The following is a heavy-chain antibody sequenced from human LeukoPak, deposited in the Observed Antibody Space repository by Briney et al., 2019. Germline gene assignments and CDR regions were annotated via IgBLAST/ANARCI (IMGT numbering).Heavy chain of an antibody. J-gene: IGHJ4*02. CDR3: VGGGTEILLDPPAIPFAS. Sequence: PGGSLRLSCAASGFTFRTYWMHWVRQAPGKGLVWVSRINTDGRTTNYADSVKGRFSISRDNSKDTLYLQMNSLRADDTAVYYCVGGGTEILLDPPAIPFASWGQGALVTVSS. D-gene: IGHD2-8*01. CDR1: GFTFRTYW. CDR2: INTDGRTT. V-gene: IGHV3-74*01.